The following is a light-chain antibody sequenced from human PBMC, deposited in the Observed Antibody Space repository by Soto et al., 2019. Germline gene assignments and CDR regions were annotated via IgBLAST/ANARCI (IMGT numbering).Light chain of an antibody. Sequence: QSALTQPRSVSGSPGQSVTISCTGTSSDVGDYNYVSWYQQHPGKAPKLLIYAVNMRPSGVPDRFSGSKPGNTASLTISGLQAEDEADYSCCSYAGSYTWVFGGGTKVTVL. CDR3: CSYAGSYTWV. CDR2: AVN. V-gene: IGLV2-11*01. CDR1: SSDVGDYNY. J-gene: IGLJ3*02.